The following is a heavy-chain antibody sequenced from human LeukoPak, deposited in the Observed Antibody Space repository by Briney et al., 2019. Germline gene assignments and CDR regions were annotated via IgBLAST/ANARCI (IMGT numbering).Heavy chain of an antibody. J-gene: IGHJ3*02. CDR2: IYYSGST. Sequence: SETLSLTCTVSGGSISSGDYYWSWIRQPPGKGLEWIGYIYYSGSTYYNPSLKSRVTISVDTSKNQFSLKLSSVTAADTAVYYCARVPPYYYGSGSCLPDAFDIWGQGTMVTVSS. V-gene: IGHV4-30-4*08. CDR3: ARVPPYYYGSGSCLPDAFDI. D-gene: IGHD3-10*01. CDR1: GGSISSGDYY.